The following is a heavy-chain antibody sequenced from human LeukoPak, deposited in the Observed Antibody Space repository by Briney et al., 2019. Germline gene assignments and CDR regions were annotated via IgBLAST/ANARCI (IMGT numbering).Heavy chain of an antibody. D-gene: IGHD5-12*01. CDR3: ARQYSDYDSFDY. CDR2: IYSRGDT. Sequence: GGSLRLSCAASEFIVSINYMTWVRQAPGKGLEWVSLIYSRGDTKYADSVKGRFTISRDNAKNTLYLQMNSLRAEDTAVYYCARQYSDYDSFDYWGQGTLVTVSS. CDR1: EFIVSINY. V-gene: IGHV3-66*04. J-gene: IGHJ4*02.